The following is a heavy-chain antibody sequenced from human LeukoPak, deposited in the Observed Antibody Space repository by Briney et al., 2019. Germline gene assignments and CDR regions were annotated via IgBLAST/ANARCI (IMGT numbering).Heavy chain of an antibody. CDR3: ARDSYGDGDLFDI. J-gene: IGHJ3*02. V-gene: IGHV4-39*07. D-gene: IGHD4-17*01. Sequence: SETLSLTCTVSGGSISSSSYYWGWIRQPPGKGLEWIGSIYYSGSTYYNPSLKSRVTISVDTSKNQFSLKLSSVTAADTAVYYCARDSYGDGDLFDIWGQGTMVTVSS. CDR1: GGSISSSSYY. CDR2: IYYSGST.